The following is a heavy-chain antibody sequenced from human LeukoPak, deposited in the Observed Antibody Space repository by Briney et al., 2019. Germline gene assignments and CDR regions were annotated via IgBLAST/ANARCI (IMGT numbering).Heavy chain of an antibody. CDR1: GFTFSDYY. D-gene: IGHD3-10*01. CDR2: ISSSSSYT. CDR3: ARDLGSGSYSFYYYYGMDV. V-gene: IGHV3-11*06. Sequence: GGSLRLSCAASGFTFSDYYMSWIRQAPGKGLEWVSYISSSSSYTNYADSVKGRSTISRDNDKNSLYLQMNSLRAEDTAVYYCARDLGSGSYSFYYYYGMDVWGKGTTVTVSS. J-gene: IGHJ6*04.